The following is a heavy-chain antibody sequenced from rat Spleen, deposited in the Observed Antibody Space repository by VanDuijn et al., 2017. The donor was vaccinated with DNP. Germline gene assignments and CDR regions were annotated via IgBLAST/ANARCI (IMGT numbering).Heavy chain of an antibody. J-gene: IGHJ3*01. CDR3: VRDYGYPFTY. D-gene: IGHD1-4*01. Sequence: EVQLVESGGGLVQPGRSLKLSCAASGFTFSNHGMAWVRQAPTKGLEWVASISSSGGSTYYPDSVKGRFTIPRDNAKNTLYLQMNSLRSEDTATYYCVRDYGYPFTYWGQGTLVTVSS. CDR2: ISSSGGST. CDR1: GFTFSNHG. V-gene: IGHV5S13*01.